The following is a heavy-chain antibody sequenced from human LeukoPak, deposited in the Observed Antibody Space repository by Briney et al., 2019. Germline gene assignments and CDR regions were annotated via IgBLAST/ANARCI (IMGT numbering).Heavy chain of an antibody. J-gene: IGHJ6*02. CDR3: ARSRLGYCSGGSCNYYYYGMDV. CDR1: GFTFSSYS. V-gene: IGHV3-21*01. CDR2: ISSSSSYI. Sequence: GGSLRLSCAASGFTFSSYSMNWVRQAPGKGLEWVSSISSSSSYIYYADSVKGRLTISRDNAKNSLYLQMNSLRAEDTAVYYCARSRLGYCSGGSCNYYYYGMDVWGQGTTVTVSS. D-gene: IGHD2-15*01.